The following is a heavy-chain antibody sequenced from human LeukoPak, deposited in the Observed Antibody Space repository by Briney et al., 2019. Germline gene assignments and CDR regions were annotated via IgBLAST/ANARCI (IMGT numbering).Heavy chain of an antibody. Sequence: GGSLRLSCAASGFTFSSYAMSWVRQAPGKGLEWVSAISGSGGSTYYADSVKSRFTISRDTSKNTLYLQMNSLTAEDTAIYYCTKDIVVVPAQGNWFDPWGQGTLVTVSS. CDR1: GFTFSSYA. CDR2: ISGSGGST. D-gene: IGHD2-2*01. CDR3: TKDIVVVPAQGNWFDP. J-gene: IGHJ5*02. V-gene: IGHV3-23*01.